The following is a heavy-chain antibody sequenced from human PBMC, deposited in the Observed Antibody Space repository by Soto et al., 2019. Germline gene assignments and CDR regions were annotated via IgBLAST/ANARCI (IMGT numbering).Heavy chain of an antibody. Sequence: ASVKVSCKASGYTFTGYYMHWVRQAPGQGLEWMGWINPNSGGTNYAQKFQGWVTMTWDTSISTAYMELSRLRSDDTAVYYCARALSTVTDFDYWGQGTLVTVSS. CDR2: INPNSGGT. D-gene: IGHD4-4*01. CDR3: ARALSTVTDFDY. CDR1: GYTFTGYY. V-gene: IGHV1-2*04. J-gene: IGHJ4*02.